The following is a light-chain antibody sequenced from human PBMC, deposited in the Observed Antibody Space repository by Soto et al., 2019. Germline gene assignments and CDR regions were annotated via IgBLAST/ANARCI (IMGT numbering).Light chain of an antibody. CDR1: TSSIGNNY. CDR2: DND. Sequence: QSVLTQPPSVSAAPGQKVTISCSGRTSSIGNNYVSWYQQLPGTAPTLLIYDNDNRPSGIPDRFSGSKSGTSATLGISGLQPGDEAEYYCGTWDSSLSAVIFGGGTKLTVL. V-gene: IGLV1-51*01. J-gene: IGLJ2*01. CDR3: GTWDSSLSAVI.